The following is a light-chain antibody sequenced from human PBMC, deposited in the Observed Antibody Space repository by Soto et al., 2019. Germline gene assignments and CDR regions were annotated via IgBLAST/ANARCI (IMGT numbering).Light chain of an antibody. CDR3: QQRGNWPPT. J-gene: IGKJ2*01. V-gene: IGKV3-11*01. CDR1: QSVSSY. CDR2: DAS. Sequence: EIVLTQSPATLSLSPGERATLSCRASQSVSSYLAWYQQKPSQAPRLLIYDASSRATGIPARFSGSGSATDFTLTISSLEPEDFEVYYCQQRGNWPPTFGQGTQLEIK.